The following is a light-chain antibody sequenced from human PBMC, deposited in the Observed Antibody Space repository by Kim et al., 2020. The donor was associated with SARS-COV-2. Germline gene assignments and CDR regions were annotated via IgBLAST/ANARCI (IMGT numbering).Light chain of an antibody. CDR2: DAP. J-gene: IGKJ4*01. Sequence: LSPEERATLSCRASQSVSSYLAWYQQKPGQAPRLLIYDAPNRATGIPARFSGSGSGTDFTLTIGSLEPEDFAVYYCQQRGNWPLTFGGGTKVDIK. CDR1: QSVSSY. CDR3: QQRGNWPLT. V-gene: IGKV3-11*01.